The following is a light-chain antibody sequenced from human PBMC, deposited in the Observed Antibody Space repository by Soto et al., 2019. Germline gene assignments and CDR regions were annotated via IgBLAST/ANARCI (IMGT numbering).Light chain of an antibody. V-gene: IGLV2-14*01. J-gene: IGLJ1*01. CDR3: SSYTRSSSYV. Sequence: QSVLTQPASVSGSPGQPITISCTGTSSDIGAYSYVSWYQQLPGKAPKLVIFDVSNRPSGVSDRFSGSKSGNTASLTISGLQPEDEADYYCSSYTRSSSYVFGTGTKDTVL. CDR2: DVS. CDR1: SSDIGAYSY.